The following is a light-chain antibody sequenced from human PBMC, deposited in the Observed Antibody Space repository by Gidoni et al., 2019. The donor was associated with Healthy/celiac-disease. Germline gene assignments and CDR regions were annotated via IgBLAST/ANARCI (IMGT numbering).Light chain of an antibody. J-gene: IGLJ2*01. CDR1: SLRSYY. V-gene: IGLV3-19*01. Sequence: SSELTQDPAVSVALGQTVRIPCQGDSLRSYYASWYQQKPGQAPVLVIYGKNNRPSGIPDRCSGSSSGNTASLTITGAQAEDEADYYCNSRDSSGNHLVFGGGTKLTVL. CDR3: NSRDSSGNHLV. CDR2: GKN.